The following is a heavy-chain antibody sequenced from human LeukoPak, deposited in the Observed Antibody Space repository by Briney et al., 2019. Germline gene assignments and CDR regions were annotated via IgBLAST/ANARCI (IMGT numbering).Heavy chain of an antibody. CDR2: ISYDGSNK. V-gene: IGHV3-30-3*02. J-gene: IGHJ4*02. D-gene: IGHD2-15*01. Sequence: PGGSLRLSCAASGFTFSSYTMHWVRQAPGKGLEWVAVISYDGSNKYYADSVKGRFTISRDNSKNTLYLQMNSLRAEDTAVYYCAKRPVVVAAISYWGQGTLVTVSS. CDR3: AKRPVVVAAISY. CDR1: GFTFSSYT.